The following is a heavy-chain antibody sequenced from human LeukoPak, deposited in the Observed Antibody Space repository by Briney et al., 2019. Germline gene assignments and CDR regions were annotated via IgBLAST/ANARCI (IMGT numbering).Heavy chain of an antibody. Sequence: SETLSLTCTVSGGSISSSSYYWGWIRQPPGKGLEWIGSIYYSGSTYYNPSLKSRVTISVDTSKNQFSLKLSSVTAADTAVYYCAREARYFDWSNGMDVWGQGTTVTVSS. D-gene: IGHD3-9*01. CDR1: GGSISSSSYY. V-gene: IGHV4-39*07. J-gene: IGHJ6*02. CDR3: AREARYFDWSNGMDV. CDR2: IYYSGST.